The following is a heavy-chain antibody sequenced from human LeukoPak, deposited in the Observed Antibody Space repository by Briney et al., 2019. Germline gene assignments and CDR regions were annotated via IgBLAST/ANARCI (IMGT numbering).Heavy chain of an antibody. V-gene: IGHV3-23*01. D-gene: IGHD3-22*01. Sequence: PGGSLRLSCAASGFTFSNYAINWDRQAPGKGLEWVSAISDSGETTSYADSVKGRFTISRDNSKNTLYLQMNSLRAEDTAVYYCAKPRAFYYDTSGPHAFDIWGQGTMVTVSS. CDR1: GFTFSNYA. J-gene: IGHJ3*02. CDR3: AKPRAFYYDTSGPHAFDI. CDR2: ISDSGETT.